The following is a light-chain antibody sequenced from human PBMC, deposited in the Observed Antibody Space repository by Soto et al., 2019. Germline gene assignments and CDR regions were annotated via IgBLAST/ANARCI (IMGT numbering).Light chain of an antibody. CDR2: GNS. V-gene: IGLV1-40*01. J-gene: IGLJ1*01. CDR1: SSNIGAGYD. Sequence: QSVLTQPPSVSGAPGQRVTISCTGSSSNIGAGYDVHWYQQLPGTAPKLLIYGNSNRPSGVPDRFSGSKSGTSASLAITGLQAEEEADYYCQSYDRSLSGAFGTGTKVTVL. CDR3: QSYDRSLSGA.